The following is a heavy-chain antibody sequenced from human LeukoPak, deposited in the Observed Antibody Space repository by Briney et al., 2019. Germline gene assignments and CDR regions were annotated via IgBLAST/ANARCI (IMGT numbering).Heavy chain of an antibody. D-gene: IGHD5-24*01. CDR2: IYSGGST. CDR1: GFTVSSNY. J-gene: IGHJ4*02. CDR3: VKDDGWVQYAN. Sequence: GGSLRLSCAASGFTVSSNYMSWVRQAPGKGLEWVSVIYSGGSTYYADSVKGRFIISRDNSKNTVYLQMNSLSAEDAAVYYCVKDDGWVQYANWGQGTLVTVSS. V-gene: IGHV3-53*01.